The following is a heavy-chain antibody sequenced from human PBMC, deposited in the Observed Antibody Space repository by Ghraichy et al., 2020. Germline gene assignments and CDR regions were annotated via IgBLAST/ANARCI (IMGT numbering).Heavy chain of an antibody. CDR1: GGSVSSGSYY. Sequence: SETLSLTCTVSGGSVSSGSYYWSWIRQPPGKGLEWIGYIYYSGSTNYNPSLKSRVTISVDTSKNQFSLKLSSVTAADTAVYYCAREVVGGYCSGGSCHNWFDPWGQRTLVAVSS. D-gene: IGHD2-15*01. V-gene: IGHV4-61*01. CDR2: IYYSGST. J-gene: IGHJ5*02. CDR3: AREVVGGYCSGGSCHNWFDP.